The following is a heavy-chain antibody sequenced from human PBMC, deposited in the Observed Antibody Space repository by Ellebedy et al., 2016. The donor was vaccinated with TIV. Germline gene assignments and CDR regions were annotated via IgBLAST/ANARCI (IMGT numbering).Heavy chain of an antibody. CDR1: GFTFSSYW. CDR3: AKIRVAAEGDY. Sequence: GESLKISCAASGFTFSSYWMHWVRQAPGKGLVWASRINSDGSSTSYADSVKGRFTISRNNAKNTLYLQMNSLRAEDTAVYYCAKIRVAAEGDYWGQGTLVTVSS. V-gene: IGHV3-74*01. CDR2: INSDGSST. J-gene: IGHJ4*02. D-gene: IGHD6-13*01.